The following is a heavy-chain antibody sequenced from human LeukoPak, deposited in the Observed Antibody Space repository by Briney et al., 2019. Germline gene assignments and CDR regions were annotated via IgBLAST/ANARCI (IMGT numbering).Heavy chain of an antibody. CDR3: ATCRDEFANYGFTS. J-gene: IGHJ5*02. V-gene: IGHV4-59*01. CDR2: IYDSWNT. Sequence: SETLSLTCTVSGDSISSNYWSWIRQPPGKGLEWIGYIYDSWNTKYNPSLKGRVTISGDTSKNLFSLELTSVTAADTAVYYCATCRDEFANYGFTSWGQGFLVTVSS. D-gene: IGHD4/OR15-4a*01. CDR1: GDSISSNY.